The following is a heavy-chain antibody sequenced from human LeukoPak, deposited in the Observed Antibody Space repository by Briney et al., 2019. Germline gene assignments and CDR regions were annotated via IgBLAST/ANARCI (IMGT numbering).Heavy chain of an antibody. CDR2: IHPDGSIT. CDR1: GNYW. D-gene: IGHD5-12*01. V-gene: IGHV3-74*03. Sequence: PGGSLRLSCAASGNYWMHWVRQAPGTGLVWVSRIHPDGSITTYADSVKGRFTISRDNAKNTLYLQMNSLRAEDTDVYYCAPQQTYSPYNWFDPWGQGTLVTVSS. J-gene: IGHJ5*02. CDR3: APQQTYSPYNWFDP.